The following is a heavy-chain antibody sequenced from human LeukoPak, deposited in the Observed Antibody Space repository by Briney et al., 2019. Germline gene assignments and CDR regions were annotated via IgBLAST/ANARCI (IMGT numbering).Heavy chain of an antibody. V-gene: IGHV3-30*04. CDR3: ARVAYTNSWLFGY. CDR2: MSYDGKNE. D-gene: IGHD3-10*02. Sequence: GRSLRLSCAASGFSLSTYPIHWVRQAPGKGLEWVAVMSYDGKNEYYADSVKGRFTISRDNSKNTLYLQMNSLRVEDTAVYYCARVAYTNSWLFGYWGQGTLVSVSS. CDR1: GFSLSTYP. J-gene: IGHJ4*02.